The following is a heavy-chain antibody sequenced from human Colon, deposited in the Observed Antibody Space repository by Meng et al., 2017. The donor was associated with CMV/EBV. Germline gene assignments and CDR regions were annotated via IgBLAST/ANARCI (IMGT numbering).Heavy chain of an antibody. CDR1: GFTFGSTYA. V-gene: IGHV3-23*01. CDR2: VSGSGVAT. J-gene: IGHJ4*02. CDR3: AREGGGTIAPRDLDY. D-gene: IGHD6-6*01. Sequence: GESLKISCAASGFTFGSTYAMSWVRQAPRKGLEWVSTVSGSGVATRYADSVKGRFTVSRDNSKNTLYLQMNSLRAEDTAVYYCAREGGGTIAPRDLDYWGQGTLVTVSS.